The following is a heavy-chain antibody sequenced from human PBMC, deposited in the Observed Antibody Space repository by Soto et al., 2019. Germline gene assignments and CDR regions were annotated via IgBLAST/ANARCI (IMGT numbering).Heavy chain of an antibody. CDR1: GFTFRSYG. J-gene: IGHJ4*02. V-gene: IGHV3-33*06. Sequence: QVQLVESGGGVVQPGRSLRLSCTASGFTFRSYGMHWVRQAPGKGLEWVAVIWYDGSNKYYADSVKGRFTISRDNSKNTLYLQMNSLRAEDMAMYFCAKDGEVLGSLYYFDYWGQGTLVAVSS. D-gene: IGHD3-10*01. CDR3: AKDGEVLGSLYYFDY. CDR2: IWYDGSNK.